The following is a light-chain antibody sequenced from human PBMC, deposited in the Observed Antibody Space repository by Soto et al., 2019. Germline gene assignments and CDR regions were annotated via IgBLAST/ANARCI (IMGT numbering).Light chain of an antibody. V-gene: IGLV1-40*01. CDR3: QSYDSSLSGSGV. CDR1: TSNIGAGYE. J-gene: IGLJ3*02. Sequence: PSVSGAPGQRVTISCTGSTSNIGAGYEVHWYQQLPGTAPKLLISGHNNRPSGVPDRFFGSKSGTSASLTITGLQAEDEADYFCQSYDSSLSGSGVFGGGTKLTVL. CDR2: GHN.